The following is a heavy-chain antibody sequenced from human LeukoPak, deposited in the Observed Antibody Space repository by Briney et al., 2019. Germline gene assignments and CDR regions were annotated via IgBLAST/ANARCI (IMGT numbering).Heavy chain of an antibody. V-gene: IGHV3-48*02. CDR2: ISSSSSTI. J-gene: IGHJ6*02. CDR3: ARDPWETYYNYYGMDV. CDR1: GFSLSGSW. Sequence: PGGSLRLSCEASGFSLSGSWMHWVRQAPGKGLEWVSYISSSSSTIYYADSVKGRFTISRDNAKNSLYLQMNSLRDEDTAVYYCARDPWETYYNYYGMDVWGQGTTVTVSS. D-gene: IGHD1-26*01.